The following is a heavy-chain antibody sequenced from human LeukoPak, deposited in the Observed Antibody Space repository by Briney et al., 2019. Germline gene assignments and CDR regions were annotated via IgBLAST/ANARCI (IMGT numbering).Heavy chain of an antibody. D-gene: IGHD3-22*01. V-gene: IGHV1-2*02. CDR1: EYTFTGYY. Sequence: GASVKVSCKASEYTFTGYYMHWVRQAPGQGLEWMGWINPNSGGTNYAQKFQGRVTMTRDTSISTAYMELSRLRSDDTAVYYCARVDDSSGYYFGYWGQGTLVTVSS. CDR3: ARVDDSSGYYFGY. J-gene: IGHJ4*02. CDR2: INPNSGGT.